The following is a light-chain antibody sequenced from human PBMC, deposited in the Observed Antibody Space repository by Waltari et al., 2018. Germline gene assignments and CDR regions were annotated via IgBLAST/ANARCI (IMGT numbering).Light chain of an antibody. CDR1: QTIMDY. J-gene: IGKJ1*01. CDR3: QQSYNFPRT. Sequence: TQPPSSLSASVGDGVTITCRASQTIMDYSSWYKQRPGKAPTLLIDPASNLQSGVPPRFRGSGSGTDFTLTISSLQPEDFAIYYCQQSYNFPRTFGQGTKVEVK. V-gene: IGKV1-39*01. CDR2: PAS.